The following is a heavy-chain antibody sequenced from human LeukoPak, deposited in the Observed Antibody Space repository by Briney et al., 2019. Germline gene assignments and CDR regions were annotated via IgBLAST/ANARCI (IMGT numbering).Heavy chain of an antibody. CDR2: IYYSGST. J-gene: IGHJ5*02. V-gene: IGHV4-59*01. CDR1: GGSISSYY. Sequence: SETLSLTCTVSGGSISSYYWSWIRQPPGKGLEWIGYIYYSGSTNYNPSLKSRVTISVDTSKNQFSLKLSSVTAADTAVYYCAREADYDILTGPLGFDPWGQGTLVTVSS. D-gene: IGHD3-9*01. CDR3: AREADYDILTGPLGFDP.